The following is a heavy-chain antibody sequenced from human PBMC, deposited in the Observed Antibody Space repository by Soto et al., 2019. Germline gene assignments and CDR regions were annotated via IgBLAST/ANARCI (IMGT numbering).Heavy chain of an antibody. D-gene: IGHD3-3*01. J-gene: IGHJ5*02. Sequence: EVQLVESGGGLVQPGGSLRLSCAASGFTFSSYWMSWVRQAPGKGLEWVANIKQDGSEKYYVDSVKGRFTISRDNAKNSLYLQMNSLRAEDTAVYYCARGIDDFWSGYYYLGYRTNHNWFYPWGQGTLVTVSS. V-gene: IGHV3-7*05. CDR1: GFTFSSYW. CDR3: ARGIDDFWSGYYYLGYRTNHNWFYP. CDR2: IKQDGSEK.